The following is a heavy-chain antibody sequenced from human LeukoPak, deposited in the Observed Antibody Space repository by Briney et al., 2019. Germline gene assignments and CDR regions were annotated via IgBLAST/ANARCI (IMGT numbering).Heavy chain of an antibody. Sequence: GGSLRLSCATSGFTFSSYWMSWVRQAPGKGLEWVANIKQDGSEKYYVDSVKGRFTISRDNAKNSLYLQMNSLRAEDTAVYYCARAGGTYYGIAFDIWGQGTMVTVSS. V-gene: IGHV3-7*01. CDR3: ARAGGTYYGIAFDI. CDR1: GFTFSSYW. CDR2: IKQDGSEK. J-gene: IGHJ3*02. D-gene: IGHD1-26*01.